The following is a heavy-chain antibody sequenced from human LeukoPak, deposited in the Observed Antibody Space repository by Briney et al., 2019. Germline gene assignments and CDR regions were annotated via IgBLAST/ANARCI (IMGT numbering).Heavy chain of an antibody. CDR1: GGSISSYY. Sequence: SETLSLTCTVSGGSISSYYWSWIRQPAGKGLEWIGRIYTSGSTNYNPSLKSRVTMSVDTSKNQFSLKLSSVTSADTAVYYCARDLVHSDHSMDVWGKGTTVTVSS. J-gene: IGHJ6*03. CDR2: IYTSGST. V-gene: IGHV4-4*07. CDR3: ARDLVHSDHSMDV. D-gene: IGHD2-21*01.